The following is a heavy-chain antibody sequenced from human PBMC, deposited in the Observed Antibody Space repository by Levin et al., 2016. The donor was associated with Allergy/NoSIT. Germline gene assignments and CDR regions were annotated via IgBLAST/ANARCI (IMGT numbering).Heavy chain of an antibody. CDR2: ISSSSSYT. CDR3: ARGYGSGALHYWYFDL. CDR1: GFTFSDYY. Sequence: GESLKISCAASGFTFSDYYMSWIRQAPGKGLEWVSYISSSSSYTNYADSVKGRFTISRDNAKNSLYLQMNSLRAEDTAVYYCARGYGSGALHYWYFDLWGRGTLVTVSS. D-gene: IGHD3-10*01. J-gene: IGHJ2*01. V-gene: IGHV3-11*05.